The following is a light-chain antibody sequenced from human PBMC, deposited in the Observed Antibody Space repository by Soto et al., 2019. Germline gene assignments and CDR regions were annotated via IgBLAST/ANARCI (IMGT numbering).Light chain of an antibody. CDR2: DAS. J-gene: IGKJ2*01. V-gene: IGKV3-11*01. CDR3: QQRSNWPPEYT. CDR1: QSVSSF. Sequence: EIVLTQSPATLSLSPGERATLSCRASQSVSSFLAWYQQKPGQPPRLLIYDASNRATGIPARFSGSGSGTDFTLTIISLEPEDFAVYYCQQRSNWPPEYTFGQGTKLEIK.